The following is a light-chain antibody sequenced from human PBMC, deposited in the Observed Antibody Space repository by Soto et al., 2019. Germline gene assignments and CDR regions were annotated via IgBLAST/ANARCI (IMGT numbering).Light chain of an antibody. V-gene: IGKV1-5*03. J-gene: IGKJ2*01. Sequence: DLQMTQSPSTLSASVGDRVTITCRASQSIGTWLAWFQQKPGKAPKLLIYKASSLESGVPSRFSGSGSGTDFTLTISNLQPDDFATYYCQQYNSYPYTFGQGTKLEIK. CDR2: KAS. CDR1: QSIGTW. CDR3: QQYNSYPYT.